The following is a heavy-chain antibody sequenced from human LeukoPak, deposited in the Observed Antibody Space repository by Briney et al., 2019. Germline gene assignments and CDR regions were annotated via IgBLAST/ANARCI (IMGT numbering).Heavy chain of an antibody. Sequence: GGSLRLSCAASGFTFSSYGMHWVRQAPGKELEWVAFIRYDGSNKYYADSVKGRFTISRDNSKNTLYLQMNSLRAEDTAVYYCAKGHSGTPRGAFDIWGQGTMVTVSS. D-gene: IGHD1-26*01. CDR1: GFTFSSYG. V-gene: IGHV3-30*02. CDR3: AKGHSGTPRGAFDI. J-gene: IGHJ3*02. CDR2: IRYDGSNK.